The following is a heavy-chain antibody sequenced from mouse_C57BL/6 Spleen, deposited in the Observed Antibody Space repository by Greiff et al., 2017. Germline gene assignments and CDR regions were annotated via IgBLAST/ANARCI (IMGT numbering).Heavy chain of an antibody. V-gene: IGHV14-1*01. D-gene: IGHD1-1*01. CDR1: GFNITDYY. J-gene: IGHJ2*01. CDR2: IDPEDGDT. Sequence: VQLQQSGAELVRPGASVKLSCTASGFNITDYYMHWVKQRPEQGLEWIGRIDPEDGDTEYAPKFQGKATMTADTSSNTAYLQLSSLTSEDAAVYYCTTHGSSYFDYWGQGTTLTVSS. CDR3: TTHGSSYFDY.